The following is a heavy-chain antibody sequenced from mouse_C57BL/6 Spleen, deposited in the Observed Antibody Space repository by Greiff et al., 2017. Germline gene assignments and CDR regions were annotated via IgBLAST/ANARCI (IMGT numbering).Heavy chain of an antibody. CDR3: AKSYYSNFDY. Sequence: VQLQQPGAELVMPGASVKLSCKASGYTFTSYWMHWVKQRPGQGLEWIGEIDPSDSYTNYNQKFKGKSTLTVDKSSSTAYMQLSSLTSEDSAVYYCAKSYYSNFDYWGKGTTLTVSS. J-gene: IGHJ2*01. CDR1: GYTFTSYW. V-gene: IGHV1-69*01. D-gene: IGHD2-5*01. CDR2: IDPSDSYT.